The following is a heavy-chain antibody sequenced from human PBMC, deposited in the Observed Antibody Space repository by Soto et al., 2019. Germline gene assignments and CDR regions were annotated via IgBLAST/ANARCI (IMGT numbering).Heavy chain of an antibody. V-gene: IGHV1-69*06. J-gene: IGHJ4*02. Sequence: QVQLVQSGAEVKKPGSSVRVSCKASGGTFSTYVINWVRQAPGQGLEWMGGIIPICGTAKYAQKFQGRVTVTADKSTTTAYMEVRSLRSEDTAVYYCARGWETVGSTAPFAYWGQGTQVTVSS. CDR2: IIPICGTA. CDR3: ARGWETVGSTAPFAY. D-gene: IGHD1-26*01. CDR1: GGTFSTYV.